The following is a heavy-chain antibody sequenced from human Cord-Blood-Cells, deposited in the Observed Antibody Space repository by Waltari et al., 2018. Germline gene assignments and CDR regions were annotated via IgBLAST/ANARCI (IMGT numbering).Heavy chain of an antibody. CDR1: GYTFTGYY. V-gene: IGHV1-2*04. J-gene: IGHJ2*01. Sequence: VQLVQSGAEVKKPGASVKVSCKASGYTFTGYYMHWVRQAPGQGLEWRGWINPNSGGTNYAQKFQGWVTMTRDTSISTAYMELSRPRSDDTAVYYCARGQQSGWYWYFDLWGRGTLVTVSS. CDR2: INPNSGGT. CDR3: ARGQQSGWYWYFDL. D-gene: IGHD6-19*01.